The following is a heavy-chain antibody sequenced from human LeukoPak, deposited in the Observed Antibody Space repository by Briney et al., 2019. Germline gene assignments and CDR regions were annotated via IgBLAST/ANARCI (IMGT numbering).Heavy chain of an antibody. V-gene: IGHV4-59*01. Sequence: SETLSLICTVFGGSISSYYWSWIRQPPGKGLEWIGYIYYSGSTNYNPSLKSRVTISVDTSKNQFSLKLSSVTAADTAVYYCARSDFWSTISPHWFDPWGQGTLVTVSS. CDR2: IYYSGST. CDR1: GGSISSYY. J-gene: IGHJ5*02. CDR3: ARSDFWSTISPHWFDP. D-gene: IGHD3-3*01.